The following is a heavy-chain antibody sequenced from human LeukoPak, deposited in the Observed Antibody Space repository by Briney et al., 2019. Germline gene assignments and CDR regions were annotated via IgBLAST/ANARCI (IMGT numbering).Heavy chain of an antibody. J-gene: IGHJ4*02. Sequence: GGSLRLSCAASGFTFSSYGMNWVRQAPGKGLDWVSYISSSSSTIYYADSVKGRLTISRDNAKNSLYLQMNSLRDEDTAVYYCARRGNYDSSFGYWGQGALVTVSS. D-gene: IGHD3-22*01. CDR2: ISSSSSTI. V-gene: IGHV3-48*02. CDR1: GFTFSSYG. CDR3: ARRGNYDSSFGY.